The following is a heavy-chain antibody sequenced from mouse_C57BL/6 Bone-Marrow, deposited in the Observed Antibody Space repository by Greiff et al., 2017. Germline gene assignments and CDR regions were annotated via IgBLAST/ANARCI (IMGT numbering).Heavy chain of an antibody. Sequence: VQLLESGAELVKPGASVKISCKASGYAFSSYWMNWVKQRPGKGLEWIGQIYPGDGDTTYNGKFKGKATLTADKSTSTAYMQLSSLTTEDSADYFCARSPYGDDAMDYWGQGTSVTVAS. CDR1: GYAFSSYW. CDR3: ARSPYGDDAMDY. V-gene: IGHV1-80*01. J-gene: IGHJ4*01. CDR2: IYPGDGDT. D-gene: IGHD1-2*01.